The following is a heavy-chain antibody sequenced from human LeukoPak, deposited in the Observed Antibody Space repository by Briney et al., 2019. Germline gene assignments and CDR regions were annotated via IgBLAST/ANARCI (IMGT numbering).Heavy chain of an antibody. CDR3: ARRKRWLQFDY. J-gene: IGHJ4*02. D-gene: IGHD5-24*01. CDR1: GGSISSGDYY. CDR2: IYYSGST. Sequence: SETLSLTCTVSGGSISSGDYYWSWIRQPPGKGLEWIGYIYYSGSTYYNPSLKSRVTMSVDTSKNQFSLKLSSVTAADTAVYYCARRKRWLQFDYWGQGTLDTVSS. V-gene: IGHV4-30-4*01.